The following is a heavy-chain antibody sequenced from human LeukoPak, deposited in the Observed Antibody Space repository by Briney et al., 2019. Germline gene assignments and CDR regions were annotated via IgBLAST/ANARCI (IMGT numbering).Heavy chain of an antibody. D-gene: IGHD3-10*01. V-gene: IGHV4-59*01. CDR1: GGSISSYY. CDR3: ARSAKVWFGELWNWFDP. CDR2: IYYSGST. Sequence: SETLSLTCTVSGGSISSYYWSRIRQPPGKGLEWIGYIYYSGSTNYNPSLKSRVTISVGTSKNQFSLKLSSVTAADTAVYYCARSAKVWFGELWNWFDPWGQGTLVTVSS. J-gene: IGHJ5*02.